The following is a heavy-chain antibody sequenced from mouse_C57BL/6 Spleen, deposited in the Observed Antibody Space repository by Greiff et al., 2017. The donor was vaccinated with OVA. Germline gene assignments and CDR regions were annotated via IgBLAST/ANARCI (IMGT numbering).Heavy chain of an antibody. CDR2: IYPRRGNT. J-gene: IGHJ2*01. D-gene: IGHD2-4*01. CDR3: ARGDYDAYYFDY. Sequence: QVQLQQSGAELARPGASVKLSCKASGYTFTSYGISWVKQRTGQGLEWIGEIYPRRGNTYYNEKFKGKATLTADKSSSTAYMELRSLTSEDSAVYFCARGDYDAYYFDYWGQGTTLTVSS. CDR1: GYTFTSYG. V-gene: IGHV1-81*01.